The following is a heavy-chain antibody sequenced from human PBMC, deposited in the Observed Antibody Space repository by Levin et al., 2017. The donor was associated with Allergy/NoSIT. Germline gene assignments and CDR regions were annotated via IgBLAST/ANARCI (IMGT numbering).Heavy chain of an antibody. CDR3: VKKARDYYYFAMDV. CDR1: GFTLNTYA. V-gene: IGHV3-23*01. CDR2: ILGVGSGP. Sequence: GGSLRLSCSGSGFTLNTYAMSWVRQAPGKGLEWVSAILGVGSGPKYADSVKGRFTISKDTSKNTLYLQMNSLRAEDTAVYYCVKKARDYYYFAMDVWGQGTTVTVSS. J-gene: IGHJ6*02. D-gene: IGHD6-6*01.